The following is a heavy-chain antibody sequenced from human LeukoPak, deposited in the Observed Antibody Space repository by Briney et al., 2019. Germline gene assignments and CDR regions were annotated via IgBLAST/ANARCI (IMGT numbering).Heavy chain of an antibody. CDR1: GGSISSLY. Sequence: SETLSLTCSVSGGSISSLYWSWIRQPPGKGLEWIGYIYYSGSTKYNPSLKSRVTISVDTSKNQFSLRLSSVTAADTAVYYCARGAASATGDWFDPWGQGTLVTVSS. V-gene: IGHV4-59*01. J-gene: IGHJ5*02. CDR3: ARGAASATGDWFDP. CDR2: IYYSGST. D-gene: IGHD6-13*01.